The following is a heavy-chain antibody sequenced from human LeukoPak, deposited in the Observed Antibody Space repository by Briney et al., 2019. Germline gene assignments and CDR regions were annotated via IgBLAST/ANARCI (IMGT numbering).Heavy chain of an antibody. CDR1: GFTFSNYA. J-gene: IGHJ4*02. V-gene: IGHV3-30*07. CDR3: AKERAGYTNPYYFDY. Sequence: PGGSLRLSCVASGFTFSNYAIHWVRRPPGKGLEWVAVMSTDGSLQYYANSVKGRFTISRDNYKSTLFLQMNSLRAEDTAVYYCAKERAGYTNPYYFDYWGQGTLVTVSS. D-gene: IGHD3-16*02. CDR2: MSTDGSLQ.